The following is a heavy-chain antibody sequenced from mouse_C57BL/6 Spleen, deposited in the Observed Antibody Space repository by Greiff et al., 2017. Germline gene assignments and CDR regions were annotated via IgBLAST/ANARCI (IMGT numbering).Heavy chain of an antibody. V-gene: IGHV1-26*01. CDR1: GYTFTDYY. CDR3: ARSFDFDY. J-gene: IGHJ2*01. CDR2: INPNNGGT. Sequence: EVQLQQSGPELVKPGASVQISCKASGYTFTDYYMNWVKQSHGKSLEWIGDINPNNGGTSYNQKFKGKATLTVDKSSSTAYMELRSLTSEDSAVYYCARSFDFDYWGQGTTLTVSS.